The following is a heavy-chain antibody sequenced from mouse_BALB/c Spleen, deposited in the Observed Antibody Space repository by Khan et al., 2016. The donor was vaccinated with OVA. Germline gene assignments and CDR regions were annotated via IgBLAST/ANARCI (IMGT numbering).Heavy chain of an antibody. D-gene: IGHD2-14*01. CDR1: GYTFTSHT. CDR3: ARRTTEYALDY. Sequence: QVQLQQSGAELARPGASVKMSCKASGYTFTSHTMHWVKQRPGQGLEWIGYINPRSDYTQYNQKFNDKATLTADISSSTAYMHLSSLTSEDSAVYYCARRTTEYALDYWGQGTSVTVSS. CDR2: INPRSDYT. J-gene: IGHJ4*01. V-gene: IGHV1-4*01.